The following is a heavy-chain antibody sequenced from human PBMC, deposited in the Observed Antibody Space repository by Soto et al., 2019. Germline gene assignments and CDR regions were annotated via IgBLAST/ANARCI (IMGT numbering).Heavy chain of an antibody. CDR2: ITGSGGAT. V-gene: IGHV3-23*01. CDR1: GSTFSDFG. CDR3: AKSRWSVYSGFDM. J-gene: IGHJ3*02. D-gene: IGHD3-3*01. Sequence: GGSLRLSCTASGSTFSDFGMSWVRQAPGKGLDWVSGITGSGGATFYADSVMGRFTISRDNSKNALYLQLNSLRVDDTAAYYCAKSRWSVYSGFDMWGQGTMLTVSS.